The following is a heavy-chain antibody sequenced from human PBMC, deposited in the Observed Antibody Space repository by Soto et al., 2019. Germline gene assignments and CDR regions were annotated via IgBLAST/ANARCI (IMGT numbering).Heavy chain of an antibody. CDR2: IWYDGSNK. D-gene: IGHD1-26*01. CDR3: ARDDPRPPYSGTVGNVDY. V-gene: IGHV3-33*01. J-gene: IGHJ4*02. CDR1: GFTFSSYG. Sequence: QVQLVESGGGVVQPGRSLRLSCAASGFTFSSYGMHWVRQAPGKGLEWVAVIWYDGSNKYYADSVKGRFTISRDNSKNTLYLQMNSLRAEDTAVYYCARDDPRPPYSGTVGNVDYWGQGTLVTVSS.